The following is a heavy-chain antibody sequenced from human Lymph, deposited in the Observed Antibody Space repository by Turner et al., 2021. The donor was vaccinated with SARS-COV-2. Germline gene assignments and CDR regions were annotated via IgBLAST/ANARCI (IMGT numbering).Heavy chain of an antibody. D-gene: IGHD3-3*01. J-gene: IGHJ4*02. CDR1: GYTFTSYW. V-gene: IGHV5-51*01. CDR3: ARREWGGSLGHIDY. Sequence: EVQLVQSGAEVKKPGESRKISCKGSGYTFTSYWIGWVRQMPGRGLEWMGILYPCDSDHRYTPSLQGQVTISADKSISPAHLQWSSRRAADTAMYYCARREWGGSLGHIDYWGQGTLVTVSS. CDR2: LYPCDSDH.